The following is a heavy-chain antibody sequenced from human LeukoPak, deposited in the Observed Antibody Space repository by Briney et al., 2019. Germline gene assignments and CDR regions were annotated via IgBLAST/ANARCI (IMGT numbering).Heavy chain of an antibody. CDR3: ARVGLGIAVADIDY. J-gene: IGHJ4*02. CDR2: INPNSGGT. V-gene: IGHV1-2*06. CDR1: GYTFTGCY. Sequence: ASVKVSCKASGYTFTGCYMHWVRQAPGQGLEWMGRINPNSGGTNYAQKFQGRVTMTRDTSISTAYMELSRLRSDDTAVYYCARVGLGIAVADIDYWGQGTLVTVSS. D-gene: IGHD6-19*01.